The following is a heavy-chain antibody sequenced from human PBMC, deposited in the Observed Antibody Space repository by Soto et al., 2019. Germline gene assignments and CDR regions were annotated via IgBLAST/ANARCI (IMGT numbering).Heavy chain of an antibody. Sequence: PGGSLRLSCAASGFTFSSYEMNWVRQAPGKGLEWVSYISSSGSTIYYADSVKGRFTISRDNAKNSLYLQMNSLRAEDTAVYYCARLVGIAVVTRYDAFDIWGQGTMVTVSS. J-gene: IGHJ3*02. V-gene: IGHV3-48*03. CDR3: ARLVGIAVVTRYDAFDI. D-gene: IGHD3-22*01. CDR1: GFTFSSYE. CDR2: ISSSGSTI.